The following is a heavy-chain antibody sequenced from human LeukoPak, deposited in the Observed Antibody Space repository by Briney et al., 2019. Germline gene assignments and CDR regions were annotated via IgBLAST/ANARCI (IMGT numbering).Heavy chain of an antibody. Sequence: GRSLRLSCAAPGFTFSSYGMHWVRQAPGKGLEWVAVISYDGSNKYYADSVKGRFTVSRDNSKNTLYLQMNSLRAEDTAVYYCPTSSTSRGMDVWGKGTTVTVSS. V-gene: IGHV3-30*03. J-gene: IGHJ6*04. CDR2: ISYDGSNK. CDR1: GFTFSSYG. CDR3: PTSSTSRGMDV. D-gene: IGHD2-2*01.